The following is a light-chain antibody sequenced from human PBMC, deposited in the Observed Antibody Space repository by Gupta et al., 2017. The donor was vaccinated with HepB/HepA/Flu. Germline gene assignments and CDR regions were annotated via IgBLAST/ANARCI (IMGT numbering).Light chain of an antibody. Sequence: QSVLTQPHSVSGAPGQRVTISCPGSSSNIGAGYDVHWYQQLPGTAPKLLIYGNSNRPSGVPDRFSGSKSGTSASLAITGLQAEDEADYYCQSYDSSLSVFGTGTKVTVL. V-gene: IGLV1-40*01. J-gene: IGLJ1*01. CDR2: GNS. CDR1: SSNIGAGYD. CDR3: QSYDSSLSV.